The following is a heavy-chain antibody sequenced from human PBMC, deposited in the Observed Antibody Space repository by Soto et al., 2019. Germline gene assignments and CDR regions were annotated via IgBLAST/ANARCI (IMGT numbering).Heavy chain of an antibody. V-gene: IGHV4-34*01. CDR1: GGSFSGYY. J-gene: IGHJ5*02. D-gene: IGHD3-9*01. Sequence: PSETLSLTCAVYGGSFSGYYWSWIRQPPGKGLEWIGEINHSGSTNYNPSLKSRVTISVDTSKNQFSLKLSSVTAADTAVYYCASTRYYDILTGYYGFDPWGQGTLVTVSS. CDR3: ASTRYYDILTGYYGFDP. CDR2: INHSGST.